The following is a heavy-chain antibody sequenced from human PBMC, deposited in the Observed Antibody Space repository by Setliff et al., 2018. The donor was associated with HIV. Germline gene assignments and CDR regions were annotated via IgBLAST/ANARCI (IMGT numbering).Heavy chain of an antibody. Sequence: SETLSLTCFVSGVSISGHFWGWIRQPPGKGLEWIGYIANNGDTNYNPSLKSRVSISLDTSNNQVNLDLHPVTAADTAIYFCARLYRYGQAFDYWGQGTLVTVSS. V-gene: IGHV4-4*09. J-gene: IGHJ4*02. CDR3: ARLYRYGQAFDY. D-gene: IGHD1-26*01. CDR1: GVSISGHF. CDR2: IANNGDT.